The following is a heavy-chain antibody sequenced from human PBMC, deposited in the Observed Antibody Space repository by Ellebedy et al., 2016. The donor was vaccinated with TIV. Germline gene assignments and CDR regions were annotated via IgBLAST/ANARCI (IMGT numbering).Heavy chain of an antibody. CDR2: IIASGTST. Sequence: GGSLRLXXAASGFTFSSYALSWVRQAPGKGLAWVSSIIASGTSTYYADSVKGRFTISRDNSKNTLYLQMNSLRADDAAVYYCAKNSFGELPYWGQGTLVTVSS. J-gene: IGHJ1*01. CDR3: AKNSFGELPY. CDR1: GFTFSSYA. D-gene: IGHD3-10*01. V-gene: IGHV3-23*01.